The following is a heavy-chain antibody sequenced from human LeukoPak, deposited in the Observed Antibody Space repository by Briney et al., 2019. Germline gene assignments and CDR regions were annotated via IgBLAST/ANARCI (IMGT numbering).Heavy chain of an antibody. D-gene: IGHD3-22*01. V-gene: IGHV3-23*01. CDR2: ISGSGGSP. Sequence: GGSLRLSCAASGFTFSSYAMSWVRRAPGKGLEWVSAISGSGGSPYYADSVKGRFTISRDNSKNTLYLQMNSLRAEDTAVYYCAKDPDTNYYDSSGYLFDYWGQGTLVTVSS. CDR1: GFTFSSYA. J-gene: IGHJ4*02. CDR3: AKDPDTNYYDSSGYLFDY.